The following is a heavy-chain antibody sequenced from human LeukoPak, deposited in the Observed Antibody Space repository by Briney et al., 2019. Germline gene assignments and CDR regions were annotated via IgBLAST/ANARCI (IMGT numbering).Heavy chain of an antibody. CDR2: ISSSGSTI. CDR1: GFTFSSHE. CDR3: ARDSGSWGLGHFDY. Sequence: QPGGSLRLSCAASGFTFSSHEMNWVRQAPGKGLEWVSYISSSGSTIYYADSVKGRFTISRDNAKNSLYLQMNSLRAEDTAVYYCARDSGSWGLGHFDYWGQGTLVTVSS. J-gene: IGHJ4*02. V-gene: IGHV3-48*03. D-gene: IGHD1-26*01.